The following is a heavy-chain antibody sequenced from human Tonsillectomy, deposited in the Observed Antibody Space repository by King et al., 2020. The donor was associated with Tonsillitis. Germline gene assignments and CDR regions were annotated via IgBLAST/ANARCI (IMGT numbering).Heavy chain of an antibody. CDR2: ISSSSSYI. D-gene: IGHD3/OR15-3a*01. CDR1: GFTFSSYS. Sequence: VQLVESGGGLVKPGGSLRLSCAASGFTFSSYSMNWVRQAPGKGLEWVSSISSSSSYIYYADSVKGRFTIPRDNAQNSLYLQINSLRAEDTYVYYCARDPVVWFFRKSDYWGQGALVTVSS. CDR3: ARDPVVWFFRKSDY. J-gene: IGHJ4*02. V-gene: IGHV3-21*01.